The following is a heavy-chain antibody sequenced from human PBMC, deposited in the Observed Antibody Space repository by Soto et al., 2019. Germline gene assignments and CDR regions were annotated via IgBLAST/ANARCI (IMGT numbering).Heavy chain of an antibody. V-gene: IGHV3-30-3*01. CDR1: GFPFSSYA. J-gene: IGHJ6*02. CDR3: ARELEWSKVYYGMDV. Sequence: GGSLRLSCAASGFPFSSYAMHGVRQAPGKGLEWVAVISYDASKKYYADSVKGRFTISRDNSKNTLYLQMNTLRAEDTAVYYCARELEWSKVYYGMDVWGQGTTVTVSS. CDR2: ISYDASKK. D-gene: IGHD3-3*01.